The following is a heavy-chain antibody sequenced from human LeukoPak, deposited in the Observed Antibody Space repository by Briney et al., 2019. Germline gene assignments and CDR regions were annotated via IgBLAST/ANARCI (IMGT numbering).Heavy chain of an antibody. CDR3: AKGYIGVGATDR. D-gene: IGHD1-26*01. V-gene: IGHV3-48*04. Sequence: GGSLRLSCAASGLTFSKYSMTWVRQAPGKGLEWVSFIDTSSTTMYYTDSVKGRFTISRDNAKNSLYLQMNSLKVEDTAVYYCAKGYIGVGATDRWGQGTLVTVSS. J-gene: IGHJ4*02. CDR2: IDTSSTTM. CDR1: GLTFSKYS.